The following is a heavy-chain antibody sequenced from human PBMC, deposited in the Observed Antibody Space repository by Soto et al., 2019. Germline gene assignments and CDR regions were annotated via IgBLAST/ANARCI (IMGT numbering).Heavy chain of an antibody. D-gene: IGHD2-15*01. CDR1: GVSISSYY. CDR3: ARGTPSPLIVRSSRGPWFDP. J-gene: IGHJ5*02. Sequence: TSETLCLTCTVSGVSISSYYWSWIRHPPGKGLEWIGYMYYGGRTNYNPSLKSRVTISVDTSKMQVSLKLSSVTAAGTAVYFCARGTPSPLIVRSSRGPWFDPWGQGTLVTLSS. CDR2: MYYGGRT. V-gene: IGHV4-59*08.